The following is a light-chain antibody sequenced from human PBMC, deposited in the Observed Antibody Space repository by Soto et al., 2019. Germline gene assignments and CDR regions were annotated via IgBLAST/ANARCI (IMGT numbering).Light chain of an antibody. V-gene: IGLV1-40*01. Sequence: VLTHPSSVSGAPGHRVTISFAGSSSNIGAGYDVHWYQQRPGTAPKLLIYGNNNRPSGVPDRFSGSKSGTSASLAITGLQAEDEADYYCQSYDSSLSGYVFGTGTKVTVL. CDR2: GNN. CDR1: SSNIGAGYD. CDR3: QSYDSSLSGYV. J-gene: IGLJ1*01.